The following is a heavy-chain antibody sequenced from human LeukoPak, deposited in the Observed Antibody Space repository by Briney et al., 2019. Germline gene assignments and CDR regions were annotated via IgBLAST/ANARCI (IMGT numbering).Heavy chain of an antibody. V-gene: IGHV3-9*01. CDR3: AKSIQDYDILTGYYGGVDY. CDR1: GFTFDDYA. Sequence: GGSLTLSCAASGFTFDDYAMHWVRQAPGKAVEWVSGISWNSGSIGYADSVKGRFTISRDNAKNSLYLQMNSLRAEDTALYYCAKSIQDYDILTGYYGGVDYWGQGTLVTVSS. CDR2: ISWNSGSI. D-gene: IGHD3-9*01. J-gene: IGHJ4*02.